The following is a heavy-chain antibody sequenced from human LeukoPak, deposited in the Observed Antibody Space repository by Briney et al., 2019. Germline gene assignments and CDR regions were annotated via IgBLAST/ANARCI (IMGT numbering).Heavy chain of an antibody. CDR1: GFALSPYG. CDR3: ARMTLYGSGTVH. D-gene: IGHD3-10*01. CDR2: ISSNGGST. J-gene: IGHJ4*02. V-gene: IGHV3-64*02. Sequence: GGSLRLSCAASGFALSPYGMHWIRQAPGKGLEYVSGISSNGGSTWYAGSVKGRFTISRDNSKNTVNLQLGSLRIEDTAVYHCARMTLYGSGTVHWGQGILVTVSS.